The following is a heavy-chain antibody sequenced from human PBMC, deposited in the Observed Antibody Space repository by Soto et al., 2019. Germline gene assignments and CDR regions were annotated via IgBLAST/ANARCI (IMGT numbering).Heavy chain of an antibody. Sequence: SETLSLTCAVNGGSFSGYYWSWIRQPPGKGLEWIGEINHSGSTNYNPSLKSRVTISVDTSKNQFSLKLSSVTAADTAVYYCARHVAYGDYVGYWGQGTLVTVSS. CDR2: INHSGST. CDR1: GGSFSGYY. V-gene: IGHV4-34*01. J-gene: IGHJ4*02. D-gene: IGHD4-17*01. CDR3: ARHVAYGDYVGY.